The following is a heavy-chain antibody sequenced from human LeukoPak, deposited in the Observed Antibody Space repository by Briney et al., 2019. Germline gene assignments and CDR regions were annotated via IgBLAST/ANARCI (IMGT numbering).Heavy chain of an antibody. V-gene: IGHV3-53*01. J-gene: IGHJ4*02. CDR1: GLTFSNYA. Sequence: PGGSLRLSCAASGLTFSNYAVGWVRQAPGKGLERVSVIYSGGSTYYADSVKGRFTISRDNSKNTLYLQMNSLRAEDTAVYYCARDSGFHCSSTSCYKGYFDYWGQGTLVTVSS. CDR2: IYSGGST. CDR3: ARDSGFHCSSTSCYKGYFDY. D-gene: IGHD2-2*02.